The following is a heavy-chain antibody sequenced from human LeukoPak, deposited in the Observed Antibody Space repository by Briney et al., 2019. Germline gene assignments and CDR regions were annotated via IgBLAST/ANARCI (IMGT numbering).Heavy chain of an antibody. CDR3: ARMNYVSSGWGAPFDC. D-gene: IGHD1-7*01. Sequence: GGSLRLSCAASGFTFSSFSMNWVRQAPGKGLEWVSYIRSGGTNTDYTGSVKGRFTISRDNAKNSLYLQMNSLRAEDTAVYYCARMNYVSSGWGAPFDCWGQGTLVTVSS. CDR2: IRSGGTNT. J-gene: IGHJ4*02. CDR1: GFTFSSFS. V-gene: IGHV3-48*04.